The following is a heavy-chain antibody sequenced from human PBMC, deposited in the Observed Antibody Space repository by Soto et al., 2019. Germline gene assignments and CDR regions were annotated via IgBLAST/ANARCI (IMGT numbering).Heavy chain of an antibody. J-gene: IGHJ4*02. V-gene: IGHV4-4*07. CDR2: IYTSGST. CDR3: ARSGLRFLEWSYDY. Sequence: SETLSLTCTVSGGSISSYYWIWIRQPAGKGLEWIGRIYTSGSTNYNPSLKSRVTMSVDTSKNQFSLKLSSVTAADTAVYYCARSGLRFLEWSYDYWGQGTLVTVS. D-gene: IGHD3-3*01. CDR1: GGSISSYY.